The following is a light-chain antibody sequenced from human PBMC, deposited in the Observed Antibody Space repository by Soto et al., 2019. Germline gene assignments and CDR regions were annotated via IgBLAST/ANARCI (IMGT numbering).Light chain of an antibody. CDR2: GAS. J-gene: IGKJ1*01. V-gene: IGKV3-20*01. Sequence: EIVLTQSPGTLSLSPGERATPSCRASQSVSNNYLAWYQQKPGQAPRLLIYGASNRATGIPDSFSGSGSGTDFTLTISRLEPEDFAVYYCQQYGSSGTFGQGTKVDIK. CDR1: QSVSNNY. CDR3: QQYGSSGT.